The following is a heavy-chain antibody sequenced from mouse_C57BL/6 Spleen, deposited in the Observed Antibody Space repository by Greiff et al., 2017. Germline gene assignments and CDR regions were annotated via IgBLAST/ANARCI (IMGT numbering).Heavy chain of an antibody. CDR2: IYPGGGDT. Sequence: QVQLQQSGAELVKPGASVKISCKASGYAFSSYWMNWVKQRPGKGLEWIGQIYPGGGDTNYNGKFKGKATLTADKSSSTDYMQLSSLTSEDSAVYFCARAGDSPWFVYWGQGTLVTVSA. V-gene: IGHV1-80*01. CDR1: GYAFSSYW. D-gene: IGHD3-3*01. CDR3: ARAGDSPWFVY. J-gene: IGHJ3*01.